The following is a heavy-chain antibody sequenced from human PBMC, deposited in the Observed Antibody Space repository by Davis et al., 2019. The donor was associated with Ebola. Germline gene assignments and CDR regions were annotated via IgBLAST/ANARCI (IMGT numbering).Heavy chain of an antibody. Sequence: SVKVSCKASGGTFRNYAVSWVRQAPGQGLEWVGGIIPLLGISDYTQKFQGRVTITADESTNTAYIDLSSLRSYDTAVYFCARGVAARGVKNSLYSYGIDDWGQGTTVTVSS. CDR2: IIPLLGIS. J-gene: IGHJ6*02. CDR3: ARGVAARGVKNSLYSYGIDD. D-gene: IGHD6-6*01. CDR1: GGTFRNYA. V-gene: IGHV1-69*13.